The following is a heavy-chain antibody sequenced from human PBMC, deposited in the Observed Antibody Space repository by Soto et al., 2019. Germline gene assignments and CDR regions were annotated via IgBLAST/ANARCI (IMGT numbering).Heavy chain of an antibody. CDR2: ISYDGSNK. CDR1: GFTFSSYG. CDR3: ARSSRGDYGHHIDY. V-gene: IGHV3-30*03. Sequence: GALRLSCAASGFTFSSYGMHWVRQAPCKGLEWVAVISYDGSNKYYADSVNGRFTISRDNSKNSLYLQMNSLIAEDTAVYYCARSSRGDYGHHIDYWGQGTLVAVSS. J-gene: IGHJ4*02. D-gene: IGHD4-17*01.